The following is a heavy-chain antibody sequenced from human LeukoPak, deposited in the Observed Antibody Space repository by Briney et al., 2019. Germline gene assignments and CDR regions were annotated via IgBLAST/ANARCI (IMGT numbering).Heavy chain of an antibody. CDR3: ARDPGLGMDV. D-gene: IGHD3-10*01. CDR2: ISGSGGGT. Sequence: GGSLRLSCEASGVTFSSYVMSWVRQAPGKRPEWVSGISGSGGGTYYADSVKGRFAISRDNSKNTLYLQMNSLRAEDTAVYYCARDPGLGMDVWGQGTTVTVSS. CDR1: GVTFSSYV. J-gene: IGHJ6*02. V-gene: IGHV3-23*01.